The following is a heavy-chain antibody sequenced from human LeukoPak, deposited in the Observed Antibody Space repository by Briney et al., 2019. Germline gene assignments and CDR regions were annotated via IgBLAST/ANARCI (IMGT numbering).Heavy chain of an antibody. V-gene: IGHV3-74*01. Sequence: GGSLRLSCAASGFTFSTYWMHWVRQAPGKGLVWVSRINTDGTTTAYADSVKGRFTISRDNAKNTLHLQMNSLRVEDTAVYYCVSDHTGHDDYWGQGTLVTVSS. CDR2: INTDGTTT. CDR3: VSDHTGHDDY. CDR1: GFTFSTYW. J-gene: IGHJ4*02. D-gene: IGHD1-1*01.